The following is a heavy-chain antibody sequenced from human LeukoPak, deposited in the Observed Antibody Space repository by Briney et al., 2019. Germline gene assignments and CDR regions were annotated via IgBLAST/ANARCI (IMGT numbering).Heavy chain of an antibody. V-gene: IGHV1-2*02. CDR1: GYTFTGYC. J-gene: IGHJ4*02. CDR2: INPNSGGT. Sequence: GASVKVSCKASGYTFTGYCMHWVRQAPGQGLEWMGWINPNSGGTNYAQKFQGRVTMTRDTSISTAYMELSRLRSDDTAVYYCARDPLPNPHCTNGVCYIDYWGQGTLVTVSS. D-gene: IGHD2-8*01. CDR3: ARDPLPNPHCTNGVCYIDY.